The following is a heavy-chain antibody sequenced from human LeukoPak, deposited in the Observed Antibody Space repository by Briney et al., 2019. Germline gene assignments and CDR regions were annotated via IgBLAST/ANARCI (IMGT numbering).Heavy chain of an antibody. Sequence: PSETLSLTCSVSGGSFSSYYWNWLRQPPGKGLEWIGYKTSSGSTDYNPSLKSRVTISVDTSKNQFSLKLSSVTAADTAVYYCATGATGDSWTLYFDLWGRGTLVTVSS. V-gene: IGHV4-59*01. CDR2: KTSSGST. J-gene: IGHJ2*01. CDR3: ATGATGDSWTLYFDL. CDR1: GGSFSSYY. D-gene: IGHD6-13*01.